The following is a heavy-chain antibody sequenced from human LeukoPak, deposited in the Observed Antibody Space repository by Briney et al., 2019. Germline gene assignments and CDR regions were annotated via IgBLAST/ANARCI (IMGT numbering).Heavy chain of an antibody. CDR3: VRDFGLSGTKRSFDL. V-gene: IGHV3-11*01. CDR1: GFTFSDYY. CDR2: INGSGSII. D-gene: IGHD1-26*01. J-gene: IGHJ3*01. Sequence: GGSLRLSCAASGFTFSDYYMGWIRQAPGKGLEWLSYINGSGSIIFYADSVKGRFTISRDNAKNSLSLQMNSLRAEDTAVYYCVRDFGLSGTKRSFDLWGQGTMVTVSS.